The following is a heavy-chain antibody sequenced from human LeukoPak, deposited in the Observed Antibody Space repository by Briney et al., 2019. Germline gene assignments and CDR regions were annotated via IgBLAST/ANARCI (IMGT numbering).Heavy chain of an antibody. D-gene: IGHD5-12*01. CDR2: INSDGSST. Sequence: GGSLRLSCAASGFTFSSYWMHWVRQVPGRGLVWVSRINSDGSSTSYADSVKGRFTISRDNAKNTLYLQMNSLRAEDTAVYYCARVVGDGATYGPFDYWGQGTLVTVSS. J-gene: IGHJ4*02. V-gene: IGHV3-74*01. CDR3: ARVVGDGATYGPFDY. CDR1: GFTFSSYW.